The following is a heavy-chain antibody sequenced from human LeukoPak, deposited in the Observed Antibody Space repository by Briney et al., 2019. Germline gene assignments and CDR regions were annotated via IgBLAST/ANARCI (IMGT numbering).Heavy chain of an antibody. CDR3: AAEAAYYYDSRDAFDV. CDR2: IVVGSGNT. Sequence: SVKVSCTASGFTFTSSAVQWVRQARGQRLEWIGWIVVGSGNTNYAQKFQERVTITRDMSTSLVYMELSSLRSEDTAVYYCAAEAAYYYDSRDAFDVWGQGTMVTVSS. D-gene: IGHD3-22*01. CDR1: GFTFTSSA. J-gene: IGHJ3*01. V-gene: IGHV1-58*01.